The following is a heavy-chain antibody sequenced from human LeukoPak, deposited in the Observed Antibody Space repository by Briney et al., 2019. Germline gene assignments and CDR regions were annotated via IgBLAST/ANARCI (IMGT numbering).Heavy chain of an antibody. CDR1: GYTFTGYY. Sequence: GASVKVSCKASGYTFTGYYMHWVRQAPGQGLEWMGWINPNSGGTNYAQKFQGRVTMTRDTSISTAYMELSRLRSDDTAVYYCARHRMVRGVNYYDYWGQGTLVTVSS. CDR3: ARHRMVRGVNYYDY. CDR2: INPNSGGT. V-gene: IGHV1-2*02. J-gene: IGHJ4*02. D-gene: IGHD3-10*01.